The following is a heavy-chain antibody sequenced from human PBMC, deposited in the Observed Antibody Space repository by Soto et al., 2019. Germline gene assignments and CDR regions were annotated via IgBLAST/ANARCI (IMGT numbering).Heavy chain of an antibody. J-gene: IGHJ4*02. Sequence: SLRLSRAASGFTFSSYGMHWVRQAPGKGLEWVAVISYDGSNKYYADSVKGRLTIYRDNSKNTLYLQMNSLRAEDTAVYYCAKLGASGSSDYWGQGTIVTVSS. CDR1: GFTFSSYG. CDR2: ISYDGSNK. V-gene: IGHV3-30*18. D-gene: IGHD2-15*01. CDR3: AKLGASGSSDY.